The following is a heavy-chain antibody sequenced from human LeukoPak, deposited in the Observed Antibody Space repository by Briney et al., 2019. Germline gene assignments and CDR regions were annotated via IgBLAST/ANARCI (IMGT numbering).Heavy chain of an antibody. D-gene: IGHD2-15*01. J-gene: IGHJ3*02. CDR1: GFTFSSYA. CDR2: ISYDGSNK. V-gene: IGHV3-30*04. Sequence: GGSLRLSCAASGFTFSSYAMHWVRQAPGKGLEWVAVISYDGSNKYYADSVKGRFTISRDNSKNTLYLQMNSLRAEDTAVYYCAKRGYCRGGTCFSHDAFDIWGQGTMVTVSS. CDR3: AKRGYCRGGTCFSHDAFDI.